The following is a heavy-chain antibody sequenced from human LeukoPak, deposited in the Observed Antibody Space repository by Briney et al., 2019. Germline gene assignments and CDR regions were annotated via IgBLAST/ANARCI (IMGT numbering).Heavy chain of an antibody. V-gene: IGHV3-33*01. D-gene: IGHD1-26*01. Sequence: GGSLRLSCAASGFTFSSYGMHWVRQAPGKGLEWVAVIWYDGSNKYYADSVKGRFTISRDNSKNTLYLQMNSLRAEDTAVYYCARVPGGSYFYYYGMDVWGQGTTVTVSS. CDR1: GFTFSSYG. CDR3: ARVPGGSYFYYYGMDV. J-gene: IGHJ6*02. CDR2: IWYDGSNK.